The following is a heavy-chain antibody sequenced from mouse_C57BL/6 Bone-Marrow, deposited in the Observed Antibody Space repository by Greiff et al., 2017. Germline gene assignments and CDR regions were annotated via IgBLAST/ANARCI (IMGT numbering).Heavy chain of an antibody. D-gene: IGHD1-1*01. V-gene: IGHV1-22*01. CDR3: ASSRITTVGDY. Sequence: VQLQQSGPELVKPGASVKMSCKASGYTFTDYNMHWVKQSHGKSLEWIGYINPNNGGTSYNQKFKGKATLTVNKSSSTAYMELRSLTSEDSAVYYCASSRITTVGDYWGQGTTLTVSS. J-gene: IGHJ2*01. CDR1: GYTFTDYN. CDR2: INPNNGGT.